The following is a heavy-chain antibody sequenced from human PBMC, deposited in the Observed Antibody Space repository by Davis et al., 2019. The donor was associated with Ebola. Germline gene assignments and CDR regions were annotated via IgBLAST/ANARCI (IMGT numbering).Heavy chain of an antibody. Sequence: GESLKISCAASGFTFRSYALTWVRQAPGKGLEWVSAIDAAGGATYYADSVKGRFIISRDNAKNTLYLQMNNLRVEDTAVYYCATLPGYYWGQGTLVTVSS. J-gene: IGHJ4*02. CDR2: IDAAGGAT. CDR3: ATLPGYY. V-gene: IGHV3-23*01. CDR1: GFTFRSYA. D-gene: IGHD1-26*01.